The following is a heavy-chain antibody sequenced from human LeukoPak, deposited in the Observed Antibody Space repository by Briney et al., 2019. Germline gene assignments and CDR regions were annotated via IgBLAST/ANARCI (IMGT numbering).Heavy chain of an antibody. J-gene: IGHJ4*02. CDR1: GGSFSGYY. D-gene: IGHD1-26*01. CDR3: ARGIGWEWELLVYFDY. Sequence: SETLSLTCAVYGGSFSGYYWSWIRQPPGKGLEWIGEINHSGSTNYNPSLKSRVTISVDTSKNQFSLKLSSVTAADTAVYYCARGIGWEWELLVYFDYWGQGTLVTVSS. V-gene: IGHV4-34*01. CDR2: INHSGST.